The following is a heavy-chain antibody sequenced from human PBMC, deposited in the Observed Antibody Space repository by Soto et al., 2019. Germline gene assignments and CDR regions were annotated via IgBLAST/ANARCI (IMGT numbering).Heavy chain of an antibody. CDR2: IYHSGST. D-gene: IGHD3-9*01. Sequence: SETLSLTCHVSCASISSSYWSWIRRPPGKGLVGIGYIYHSGSTRYNPSLKSRFTISGDTSXDQFSVKRSSVRAADKAVYYCARVLGIDDIDSWAKGTRVT. J-gene: IGHJ4*02. CDR1: CASISSSY. V-gene: IGHV4-59*01. CDR3: ARVLGIDDIDS.